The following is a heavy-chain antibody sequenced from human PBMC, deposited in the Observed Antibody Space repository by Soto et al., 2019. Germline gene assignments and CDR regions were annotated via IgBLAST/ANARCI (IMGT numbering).Heavy chain of an antibody. CDR1: GGTFSSYA. CDR3: ARDRRWLQSRQFDY. V-gene: IGHV1-69*06. J-gene: IGHJ4*02. D-gene: IGHD5-12*01. CDR2: IIPIFGTA. Sequence: SVKVSCKASGGTFSSYAISWVRQAPGQGLEWMGGIIPIFGTANYAQKFQGRVTITADKSTSTAYMELSGLRSEDTAVYYCARDRRWLQSRQFDYWGQGTLVTVSS.